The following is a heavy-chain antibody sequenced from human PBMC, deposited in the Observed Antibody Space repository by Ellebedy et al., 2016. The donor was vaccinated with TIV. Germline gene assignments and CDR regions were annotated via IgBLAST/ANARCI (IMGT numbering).Heavy chain of an antibody. V-gene: IGHV3-21*01. D-gene: IGHD6-13*01. CDR1: GFTFSSYS. Sequence: GESLKISCAASGFTFSSYSMNWVRQAPGKGLEWVSSISSSSSYIYYADSVKGRFTISRDNAKNSLYLQMNSLRAEDTAVYYCARELIAATAFDIWGQGTMVTVSS. CDR2: ISSSSSYI. CDR3: ARELIAATAFDI. J-gene: IGHJ3*02.